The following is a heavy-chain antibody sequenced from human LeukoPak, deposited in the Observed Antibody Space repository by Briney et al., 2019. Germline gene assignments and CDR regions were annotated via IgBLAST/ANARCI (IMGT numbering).Heavy chain of an antibody. CDR3: ARDTLYDSSGYYYPHFDY. V-gene: IGHV1-2*06. CDR2: INPNSGGT. J-gene: IGHJ4*02. D-gene: IGHD3-22*01. CDR1: GYTFTGYY. Sequence: ASVKVSCKASGYTFTGYYMHWVRQAPGQGLEWMGRINPNSGGTNYAQKFQGRVTMTRDTSISTAYMGLSRLRSDDTAVYYCARDTLYDSSGYYYPHFDYWGQGTLVTVSS.